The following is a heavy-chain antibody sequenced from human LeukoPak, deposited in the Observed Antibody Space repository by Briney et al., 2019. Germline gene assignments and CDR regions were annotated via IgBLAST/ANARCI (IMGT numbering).Heavy chain of an antibody. J-gene: IGHJ3*02. D-gene: IGHD3-22*01. CDR2: IIPIFDTA. V-gene: IGHV1-69*13. CDR3: AKAEDYYDSSALEDAVDI. CDR1: GGTSRSYV. Sequence: PVRVSCTASGGTSRSYVISGVRQAPGHGLVWRGGIIPIFDTANYAQKCPGRVTITADESATTACMELSSVRTEGTAVYYCAKAEDYYDSSALEDAVDIWGQGTMGTLSS.